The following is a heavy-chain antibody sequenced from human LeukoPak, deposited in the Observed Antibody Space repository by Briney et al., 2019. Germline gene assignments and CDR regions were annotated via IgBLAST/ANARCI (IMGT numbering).Heavy chain of an antibody. J-gene: IGHJ6*03. Sequence: PGGSLRLSCAASGFTFSSYSMNWVRQAPGKGLEWVSSISSSSSYIYYADSVKGRFTISRDNAKNSLYLQMNSLRAEDTAVYYCARINYGSGLYYYYYMDVWGKGTTVTISS. CDR2: ISSSSSYI. CDR1: GFTFSSYS. D-gene: IGHD3-10*01. V-gene: IGHV3-21*01. CDR3: ARINYGSGLYYYYYMDV.